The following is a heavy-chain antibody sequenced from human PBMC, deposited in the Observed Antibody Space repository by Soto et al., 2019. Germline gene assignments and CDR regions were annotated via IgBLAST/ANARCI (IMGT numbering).Heavy chain of an antibody. V-gene: IGHV3-53*01. J-gene: IGHJ3*02. CDR2: IYSGGST. Sequence: EVHLVESGGGLIQPGGSLRLSCAPSGFTVSSNYMSWVRQAPGKGLEWVSVIYSGGSTYYADSVKGRFTISRDNSKNTMYLQMNSLRAEDTAVYYCARNYDSTAGGAFDIWGQGTMVTVSS. CDR3: ARNYDSTAGGAFDI. CDR1: GFTVSSNY. D-gene: IGHD3-22*01.